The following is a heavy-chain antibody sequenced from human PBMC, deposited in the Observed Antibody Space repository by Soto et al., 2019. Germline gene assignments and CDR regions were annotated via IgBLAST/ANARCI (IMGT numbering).Heavy chain of an antibody. J-gene: IGHJ6*03. D-gene: IGHD3-10*01. V-gene: IGHV3-23*01. Sequence: GGSLRLSCAASGFTFSSYAMSWVRKAPGKGLEWVSAISGSGGSTYYADSVKGRFTISRDNSKYTLYLQMNSLRAEDTAVYYCAKHHKYYYGSGSYFDYYYYYMDVWGKGTTVTVSS. CDR1: GFTFSSYA. CDR3: AKHHKYYYGSGSYFDYYYYYMDV. CDR2: ISGSGGST.